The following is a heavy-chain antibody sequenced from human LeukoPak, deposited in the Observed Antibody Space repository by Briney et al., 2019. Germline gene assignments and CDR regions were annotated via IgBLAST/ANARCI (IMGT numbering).Heavy chain of an antibody. CDR1: GGSISSSSYY. CDR2: IYYSGST. Sequence: SETLSLTCTVSGGSISSSSYYWGWIRQPPGKGLEWIGSIYYSGSTYYNPSLKSRVTISVDTSKNQFSLKLSSVTAADTAVYYCARKLNWGLGAFDIWGQGALVTVSS. J-gene: IGHJ3*02. CDR3: ARKLNWGLGAFDI. D-gene: IGHD7-27*01. V-gene: IGHV4-39*07.